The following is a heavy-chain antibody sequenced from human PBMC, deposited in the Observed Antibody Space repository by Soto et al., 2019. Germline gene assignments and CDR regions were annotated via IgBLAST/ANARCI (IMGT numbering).Heavy chain of an antibody. D-gene: IGHD6-19*01. Sequence: QMQLVQSGPEVKKPGTSVKVSCKASGITFSTSAMQWVRQARGQRLEWIGWIVVGSGHTNYAQKFQERITITRDMSRSTAYMELSSLRSEDTAVYYCAATIIAVSGTGYYGTDVWGQGTTVTVSS. J-gene: IGHJ6*02. CDR3: AATIIAVSGTGYYGTDV. CDR1: GITFSTSA. CDR2: IVVGSGHT. V-gene: IGHV1-58*02.